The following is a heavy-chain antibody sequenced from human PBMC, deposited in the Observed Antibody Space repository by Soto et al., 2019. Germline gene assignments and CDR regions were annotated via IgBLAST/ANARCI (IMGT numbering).Heavy chain of an antibody. V-gene: IGHV4-39*01. CDR1: GGSISSSSYY. Sequence: SETLSLTCTVSGGSISSSSYYWGWIRQPPGKGLEWIGSIYYSGSTYYNPSLKSRVTISVDTSKNQFSLKLSSVTAADTAVYYCARRGYYDFWSGYYTLSYFDYWGQGTLVTVS. D-gene: IGHD3-3*01. CDR2: IYYSGST. J-gene: IGHJ4*02. CDR3: ARRGYYDFWSGYYTLSYFDY.